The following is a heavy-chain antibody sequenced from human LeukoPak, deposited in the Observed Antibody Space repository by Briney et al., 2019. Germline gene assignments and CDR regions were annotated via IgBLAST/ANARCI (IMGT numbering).Heavy chain of an antibody. CDR1: GFTFSSYS. J-gene: IGHJ6*02. CDR3: AKDRRYFDWLPSSYGMDV. V-gene: IGHV3-30*02. Sequence: GGSLRLSCAASGFTFSSYSMNWVRQAPGKGLEWVAFIRYDGSNKYYADSVKGRFTISRDNSKNTLYLQMNSLRAEDTAVYYCAKDRRYFDWLPSSYGMDVWGQGTTVTVSS. CDR2: IRYDGSNK. D-gene: IGHD3-9*01.